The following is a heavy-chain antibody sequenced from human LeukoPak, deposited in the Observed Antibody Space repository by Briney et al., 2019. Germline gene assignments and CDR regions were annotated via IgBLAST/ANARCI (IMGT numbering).Heavy chain of an antibody. Sequence: GGSLRLSCAASGFTFSNAWMNWVRQAPGKGLEWVGRIQSKADGGTTDHAAPVKGRFTISRDDSKNTLYLQMNSLETEDTAVYYCSTDPWGYFDWLYYRNYWGQGILVTVSS. J-gene: IGHJ4*02. CDR1: GFTFSNAW. CDR3: STDPWGYFDWLYYRNY. CDR2: IQSKADGGTT. V-gene: IGHV3-15*07. D-gene: IGHD3-9*01.